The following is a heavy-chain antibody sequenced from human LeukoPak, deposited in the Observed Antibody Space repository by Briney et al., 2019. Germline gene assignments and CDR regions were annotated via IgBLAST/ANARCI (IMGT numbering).Heavy chain of an antibody. Sequence: KPSETLSLTCAVYGGSFSGYYWSWIRQPPGKGLEWIGYIYYSGSTNYNPSLKSRVTISVDASKNQFSLKLSSVTAADTAVYYCARATDFWSGYYLDYWGQGTLVTVSS. CDR3: ARATDFWSGYYLDY. CDR1: GGSFSGYY. V-gene: IGHV4-59*01. CDR2: IYYSGST. J-gene: IGHJ4*02. D-gene: IGHD3-3*01.